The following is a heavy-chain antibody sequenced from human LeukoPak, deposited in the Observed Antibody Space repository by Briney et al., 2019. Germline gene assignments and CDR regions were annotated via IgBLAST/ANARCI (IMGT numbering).Heavy chain of an antibody. CDR1: GFTFSTYW. CDR2: IKTDGSNT. CDR3: ARNLIPEQLVLNF. D-gene: IGHD6-13*01. Sequence: GGSLRLSCAASGFTFSTYWMHWVRQDPRKGLVWVSRIKTDGSNTYYADSVKGRFTISRDNAKNTLYLQMNSLRAEDTAVYYCARNLIPEQLVLNFWGQGTLVTVSS. V-gene: IGHV3-74*01. J-gene: IGHJ4*02.